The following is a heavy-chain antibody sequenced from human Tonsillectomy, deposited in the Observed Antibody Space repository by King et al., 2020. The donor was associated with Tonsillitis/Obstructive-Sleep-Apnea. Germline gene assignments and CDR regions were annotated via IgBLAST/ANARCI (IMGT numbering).Heavy chain of an antibody. CDR3: AKDHAGELLVYYYYDLDV. V-gene: IGHV3-23*04. CDR2: IGGSRGGT. CDR1: GFTFSSCA. D-gene: IGHD1-26*01. Sequence: VQLVESGGGLVQPGGSLRLSCAASGFTFSSCAMTWVRQAPGKGLEWVSSIGGSRGGTYYADSVKGRFTISRDDSKNTLHLQMDSLRVEDTAVYYCAKDHAGELLVYYYYDLDVWGHGTTVTVSS. J-gene: IGHJ6*02.